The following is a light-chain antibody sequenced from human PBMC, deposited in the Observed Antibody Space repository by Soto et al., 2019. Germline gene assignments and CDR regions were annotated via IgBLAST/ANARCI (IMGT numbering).Light chain of an antibody. CDR2: AAS. Sequence: EIVLTQSPGTLSLSPGERATLSCRASQSVSVNSLAWYQQKGGQAPRLLIYAASTRATGVPDRFSGTGSGTDFALTLSRLETDDSAVYYCQQYCGSPFTFGPGTKVDIK. CDR3: QQYCGSPFT. J-gene: IGKJ3*01. CDR1: QSVSVNS. V-gene: IGKV3-20*01.